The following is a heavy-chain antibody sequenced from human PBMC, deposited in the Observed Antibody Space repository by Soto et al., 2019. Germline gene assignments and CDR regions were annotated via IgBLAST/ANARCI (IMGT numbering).Heavy chain of an antibody. Sequence: GGSLRLSCAASGFTFSSYAMSWVRQAPGKGLEWVSAISGSGGSTYYADSVKGRFTISRDNSKNTLYLQMNSLRAEDTAVYYCAKVDSYYYYYYYMDVWGKGTXVTVSS. CDR1: GFTFSSYA. D-gene: IGHD5-18*01. CDR2: ISGSGGST. CDR3: AKVDSYYYYYYYMDV. J-gene: IGHJ6*03. V-gene: IGHV3-23*01.